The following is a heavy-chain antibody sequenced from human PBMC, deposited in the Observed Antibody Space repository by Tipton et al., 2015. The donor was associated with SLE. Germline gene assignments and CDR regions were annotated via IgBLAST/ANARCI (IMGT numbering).Heavy chain of an antibody. V-gene: IGHV4-38-2*01. CDR2: SHHRGNP. CDR3: ARIYSADNWYFDL. J-gene: IGHJ2*01. Sequence: TLSLTCAISGYSITSGYYWAWLRQPPGKGLEWIGTSHHRGNPYYNPSLGSRGTISVDTLKNQLSLRLRSVTAADTAVYYCARIYSADNWYFDLWGRGTLVTVSS. CDR1: GYSITSGYY. D-gene: IGHD5-12*01.